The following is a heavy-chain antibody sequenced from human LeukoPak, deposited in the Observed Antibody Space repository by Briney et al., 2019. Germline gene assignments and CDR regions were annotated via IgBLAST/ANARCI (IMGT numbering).Heavy chain of an antibody. Sequence: GGSLRLSCAASGFTFSNYWMIWVRQAPGKGLEWVGNIKQDGSEKRYADSVRGRFTISRDNAQTSLYLQMNSLRAEDTAVYYCARASDPWLQLNWGQGTLVTASS. J-gene: IGHJ4*02. D-gene: IGHD5-24*01. CDR1: GFTFSNYW. CDR3: ARASDPWLQLN. CDR2: IKQDGSEK. V-gene: IGHV3-7*05.